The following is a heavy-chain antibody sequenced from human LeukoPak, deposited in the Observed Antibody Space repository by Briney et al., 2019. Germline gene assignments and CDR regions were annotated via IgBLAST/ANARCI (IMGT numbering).Heavy chain of an antibody. CDR1: GFSLSDYS. D-gene: IGHD3-16*02. CDR2: ISSSSSTI. J-gene: IGHJ4*02. Sequence: GGSLRLSCAASGFSLSDYSMNWVRQAPGKGLEWVSYISSSSSTIYYADSVKGRFTISRDNAKNSLYLQMDSLRAEDTAVYYCARDNYVWGSYRTFDYWGQGTLVTVSS. CDR3: ARDNYVWGSYRTFDY. V-gene: IGHV3-48*01.